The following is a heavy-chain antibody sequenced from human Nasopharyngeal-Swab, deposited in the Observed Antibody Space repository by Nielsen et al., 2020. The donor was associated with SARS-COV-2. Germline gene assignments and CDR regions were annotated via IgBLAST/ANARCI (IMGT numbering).Heavy chain of an antibody. V-gene: IGHV4-34*01. Sequence: SETLSLTCAVYGGSFSGYYWSWIRQPPGKGLEWIGEINHSGSTNYNPSLKSRVTISVDTSKNQFSLKPSSVTAADTAVYYCARHPGYCSGGSCYSRWFDPWGQGTLVTVSS. CDR1: GGSFSGYY. CDR2: INHSGST. CDR3: ARHPGYCSGGSCYSRWFDP. J-gene: IGHJ5*02. D-gene: IGHD2-15*01.